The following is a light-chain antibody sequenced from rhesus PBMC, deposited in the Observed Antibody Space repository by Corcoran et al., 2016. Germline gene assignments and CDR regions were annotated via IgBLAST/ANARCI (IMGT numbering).Light chain of an antibody. J-gene: IGKJ2*01. CDR2: AAS. CDR1: QGISTY. V-gene: IGKV1-43*01. Sequence: DIQMTQSPSSLSASVGDRVTITCRASQGISTYLNWYQQKPGKATKRLFYAASSLESGVPSRFSGIGSGTDFTSTISSLQPEDFATYYCLQYNSNPCSFGQGTKVEIK. CDR3: LQYNSNPCS.